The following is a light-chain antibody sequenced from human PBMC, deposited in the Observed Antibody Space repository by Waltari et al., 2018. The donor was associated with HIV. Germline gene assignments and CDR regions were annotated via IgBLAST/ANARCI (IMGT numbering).Light chain of an antibody. Sequence: NFVLTQPHSFSESPGNQVIIPSTRSSGRIVNAHVQWYPQRPCSSPTPDIYADYQRPSGVPDRFSGSVDSSANSASLTFSGMRSDDEADYYCQSYDGTNWVFGGGTKLTVL. CDR1: SGRIVNAH. CDR2: ADY. CDR3: QSYDGTNWV. J-gene: IGLJ3*02. V-gene: IGLV6-57*01.